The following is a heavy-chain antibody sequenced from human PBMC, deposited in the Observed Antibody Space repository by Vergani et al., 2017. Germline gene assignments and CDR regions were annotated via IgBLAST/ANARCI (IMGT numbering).Heavy chain of an antibody. Sequence: QVQLVQSGAEVKKPGSSVKVSCKASGGTFSSYAISWVRQAPGQGLEWMGRIIPIFGTANYAHKFQGRVTITADESTSTAYMELSSLRSEDTAVYYCARDSPRYCSSTSCQYAEWFDPWGQGTLVTVSS. CDR1: GGTFSSYA. J-gene: IGHJ5*02. CDR3: ARDSPRYCSSTSCQYAEWFDP. CDR2: IIPIFGTA. D-gene: IGHD2-2*01. V-gene: IGHV1-69*18.